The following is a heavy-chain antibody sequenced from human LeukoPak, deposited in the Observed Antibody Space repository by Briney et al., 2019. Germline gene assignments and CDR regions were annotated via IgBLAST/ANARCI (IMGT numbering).Heavy chain of an antibody. Sequence: PSETLSLTCTVSGGSISSYYWSWIRQPPGKGLEWLGYIYYSGSTNYSPSLKSRVTMSVDTSKNQFSLKLSSVTAADTAVYYCARCRLESGSYYYFDYWGQGTLVTVSS. V-gene: IGHV4-59*01. D-gene: IGHD1-26*01. CDR3: ARCRLESGSYYYFDY. J-gene: IGHJ4*02. CDR2: IYYSGST. CDR1: GGSISSYY.